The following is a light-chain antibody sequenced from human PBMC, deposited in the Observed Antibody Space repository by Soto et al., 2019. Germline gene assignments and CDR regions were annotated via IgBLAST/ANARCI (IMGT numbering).Light chain of an antibody. CDR3: AACDDSWVV. CDR1: SSNIGSNY. J-gene: IGLJ2*01. CDR2: RND. Sequence: QSVLTQPASASGTPGQRVTISCSGSSSNIGSNYVYWYQQLPGTAPKLLIYRNDQRPSGVPDRFSGSKSGTSASLAISGLRSDDEADYYCAACDDSWVVFGGGTKLTVL. V-gene: IGLV1-47*01.